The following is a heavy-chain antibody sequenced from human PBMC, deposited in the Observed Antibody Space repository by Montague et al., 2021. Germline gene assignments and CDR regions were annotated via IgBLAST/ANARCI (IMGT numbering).Heavy chain of an antibody. V-gene: IGHV4-39*01. CDR2: IYYNGST. J-gene: IGHJ5*02. CDR3: ARSLYCKGGSCYSGFDP. Sequence: SETLSLTCTVSGGSTSSTSYYWGWIRQPPGKELEFIGMIYYNGSTYHNPSLKSRVTVSIDTSKNQFSLKLISVTAADTAVYFCARSLYCKGGSCYSGFDPWGQGTLVTVSS. CDR1: GGSTSSTSYY. D-gene: IGHD2-15*01.